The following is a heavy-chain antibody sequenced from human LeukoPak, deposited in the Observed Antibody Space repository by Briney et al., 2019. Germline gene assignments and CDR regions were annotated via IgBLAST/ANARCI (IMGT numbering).Heavy chain of an antibody. CDR3: ARQSGYSYDV. Sequence: PGGSLRLSCAVAGFTFSNYKMHCVRQAPGKGLVWLSDINHDVSSTTYADSVKGRFTGSRDNARNTLFLQVNSLRGEDTAVYYCARQSGYSYDVWGQGALVSVCS. J-gene: IGHJ4*02. CDR2: INHDVSST. V-gene: IGHV3-74*01. D-gene: IGHD3-22*01. CDR1: GFTFSNYK.